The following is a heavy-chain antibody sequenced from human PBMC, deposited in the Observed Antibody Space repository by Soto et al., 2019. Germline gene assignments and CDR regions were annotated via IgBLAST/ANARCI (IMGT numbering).Heavy chain of an antibody. D-gene: IGHD3-10*01. CDR2: IIPMLGMS. CDR1: GDTFNFYT. V-gene: IGHV1-69*02. J-gene: IGHJ4*02. CDR3: ATNYGSGSTHFDY. Sequence: QVQLVQSGAEVKKPGSPVRVSCTASGDTFNFYTISWVRQVPGQGPEWMGRIIPMLGMSNYAQKFQGRVTINADKATSTVDINLSGLTSEDTAVYYCATNYGSGSTHFDYWGQGTLVTVSS.